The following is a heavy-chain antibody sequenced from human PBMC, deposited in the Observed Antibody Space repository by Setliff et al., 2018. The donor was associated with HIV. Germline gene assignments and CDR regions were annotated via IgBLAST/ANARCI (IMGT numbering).Heavy chain of an antibody. Sequence: GGSLRLSCVASGLTFSEAWMSWVRQAPGKGLEWIGRIKSKHDGGTIDYAVPVKGRFTISKDDSKDTLYLQMNNLKIEDSAVYYCRGVGSKYYSNYTDVWGTGATVTVSS. V-gene: IGHV3-15*01. J-gene: IGHJ6*03. CDR3: RGVGSKYYSNYTDV. CDR1: GLTFSEAW. CDR2: IKSKHDGGTI. D-gene: IGHD1-26*01.